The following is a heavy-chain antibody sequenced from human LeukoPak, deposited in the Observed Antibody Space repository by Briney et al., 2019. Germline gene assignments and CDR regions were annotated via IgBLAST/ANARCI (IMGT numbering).Heavy chain of an antibody. D-gene: IGHD3-10*01. CDR2: INHSGST. J-gene: IGHJ4*02. CDR1: GGPFRGYY. V-gene: IGHV4-34*01. Sequence: PSETLSLTCAAYGGPFRGYYFTWIRQAPGKGLEWIGEINHSGSTNYNPSLKSRVTISVDTSKNQFSLKLSSVTAADTAVYYCARAPPGGFDYWGQGTLVTVSS. CDR3: ARAPPGGFDY.